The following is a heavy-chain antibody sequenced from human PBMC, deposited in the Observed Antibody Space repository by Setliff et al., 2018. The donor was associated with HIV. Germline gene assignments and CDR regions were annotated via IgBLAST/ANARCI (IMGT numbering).Heavy chain of an antibody. Sequence: SETLSLTCTVSGGSIRSDSYYWTWIRQPAGEGLEWIGRIYSSGNTNYNPSLESRVTISVDTSKNQFSLKLSSVTAADTAVYYCARSLTKQLVLGTSREYYFDSWGLGALVTVSS. D-gene: IGHD6-13*01. V-gene: IGHV4-61*02. CDR1: GGSIRSDSYY. J-gene: IGHJ4*02. CDR3: ARSLTKQLVLGTSREYYFDS. CDR2: IYSSGNT.